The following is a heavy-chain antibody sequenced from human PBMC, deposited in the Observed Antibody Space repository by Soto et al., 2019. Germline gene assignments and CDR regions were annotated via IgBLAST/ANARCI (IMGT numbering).Heavy chain of an antibody. Sequence: QVQLVESGGGLVKPGGSLRLSCAASGFTFSDFYMSWFRQAPGKGLEWISYISSGSTNIFYADSVKGRFTVSRDNAKNSVYLQMDSLRAEDTAVYYCARDRNAAGSDYWGQGALVTVSS. V-gene: IGHV3-11*01. CDR2: ISSGSTNI. J-gene: IGHJ4*02. D-gene: IGHD1-1*01. CDR1: GFTFSDFY. CDR3: ARDRNAAGSDY.